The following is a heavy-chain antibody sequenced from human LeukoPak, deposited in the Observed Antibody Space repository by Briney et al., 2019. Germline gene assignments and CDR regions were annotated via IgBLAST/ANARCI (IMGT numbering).Heavy chain of an antibody. CDR3: ARDGSDCGGDCYPVRYYMDV. Sequence: SETLSLTYTVSGGSISSYYWSWIRQPPGKGLEWIGYIYYSGSTNYNPSLKSRVTISVDTSKNQFSLKLSSVTAADTAVYYCARDGSDCGGDCYPVRYYMDVWGKGTTVTVSS. CDR1: GGSISSYY. V-gene: IGHV4-59*01. D-gene: IGHD2-21*01. CDR2: IYYSGST. J-gene: IGHJ6*03.